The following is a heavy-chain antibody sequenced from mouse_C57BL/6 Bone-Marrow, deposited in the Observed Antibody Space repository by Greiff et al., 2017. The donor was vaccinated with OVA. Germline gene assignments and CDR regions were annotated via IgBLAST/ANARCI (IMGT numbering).Heavy chain of an antibody. CDR1: GFTFSSYT. CDR2: ISGGGGNT. V-gene: IGHV5-9*01. CDR3: ARQGNGYDVWFAY. J-gene: IGHJ3*01. D-gene: IGHD2-2*01. Sequence: DVMLVESGGGLVKPGGSLKLSCAASGFTFSSYTMSWVRQTPEKRLEWVATISGGGGNTYYPDSVKGRFTISRDNAKNTLYLQMSSLRSEDTALYYCARQGNGYDVWFAYWGQGTLVTVSA.